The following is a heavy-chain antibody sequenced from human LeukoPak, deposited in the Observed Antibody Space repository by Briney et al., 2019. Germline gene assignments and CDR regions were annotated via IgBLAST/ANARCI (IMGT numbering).Heavy chain of an antibody. D-gene: IGHD6-13*01. CDR3: ARSIYSRYSSSWQPAYYYGMDV. V-gene: IGHV4-38-2*01. CDR1: GYSISSGYY. Sequence: SGTLSLTCAVSGYSISSGYYWGWIRQPPGKGLEWIGSIYHSGSTYYNPSLKGRVTISVDTSKNQFSLKLSSVTAADTAVYYCARSIYSRYSSSWQPAYYYGMDVWGKGTTVTVSS. J-gene: IGHJ6*04. CDR2: IYHSGST.